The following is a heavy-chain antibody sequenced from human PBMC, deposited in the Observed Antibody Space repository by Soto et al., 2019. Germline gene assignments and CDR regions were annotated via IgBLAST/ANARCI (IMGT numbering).Heavy chain of an antibody. CDR3: ARNIYCSSTSCYTGRYYYYYYGMDV. V-gene: IGHV1-69*01. CDR2: IIPIFGTA. J-gene: IGHJ6*02. CDR1: GGTFSSYA. Sequence: QVQLVQSGAEVKKPGSSVKVSCKASGGTFSSYAISWVRQAPGQGLEWMGGIIPIFGTANYAQKFQGRVTITADESTRTAYMELSRLRSEDTAVYYCARNIYCSSTSCYTGRYYYYYYGMDVWGQGTTVTVSS. D-gene: IGHD2-2*02.